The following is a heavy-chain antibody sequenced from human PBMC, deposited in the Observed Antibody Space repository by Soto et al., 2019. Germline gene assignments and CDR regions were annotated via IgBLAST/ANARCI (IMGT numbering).Heavy chain of an antibody. Sequence: PGEPLTISCKGSGENFAGYWSSWVRPMPGKDLEWMGLIYPGDSDTNYSPSFQGQVTISADKSISTAYLQWSSLEASDTAMYYCARLYDNSSSSYFDYWGHGTLVTLSS. V-gene: IGHV5-51*01. J-gene: IGHJ4*01. CDR1: GENFAGYW. D-gene: IGHD6-6*01. CDR2: IYPGDSDT. CDR3: ARLYDNSSSSYFDY.